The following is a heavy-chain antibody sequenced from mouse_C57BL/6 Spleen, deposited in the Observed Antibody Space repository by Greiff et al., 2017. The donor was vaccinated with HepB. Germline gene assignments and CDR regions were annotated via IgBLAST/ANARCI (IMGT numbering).Heavy chain of an antibody. V-gene: IGHV1-15*01. CDR1: GYTFTDYE. D-gene: IGHD2-3*01. CDR3: TRWLLHLYYAMDY. CDR2: IDPETGGT. Sequence: QVQLQQSGAELVRPGASVTLSCKASGYTFTDYEMHWVKQTPVHGLEWIGAIDPETGGTAYNQKFKGKAILTADKSSSTAYMELRSLTSEDSAVYYCTRWLLHLYYAMDYWGQGTSVTVSS. J-gene: IGHJ4*01.